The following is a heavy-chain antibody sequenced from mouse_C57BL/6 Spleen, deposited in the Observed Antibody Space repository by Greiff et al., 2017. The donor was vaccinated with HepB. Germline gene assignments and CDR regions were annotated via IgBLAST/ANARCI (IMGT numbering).Heavy chain of an antibody. CDR1: GYTFTDYY. CDR2: INPNNGGT. V-gene: IGHV1-26*01. D-gene: IGHD2-5*01. CDR3: ARSIVTTNFDV. J-gene: IGHJ1*03. Sequence: EVQLQQSGPELVKPGASVKISCKASGYTFTDYYMNWVKQSHGKSLEWIGDINPNNGGTSYNQKFKGKATLTVDKSSSTAYMELRSLTSEDSAVYYGARSIVTTNFDVWGTGTTVTVSS.